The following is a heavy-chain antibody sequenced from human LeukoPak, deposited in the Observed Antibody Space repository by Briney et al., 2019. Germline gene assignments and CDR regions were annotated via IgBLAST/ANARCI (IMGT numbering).Heavy chain of an antibody. V-gene: IGHV3-23*01. D-gene: IGHD4-17*01. Sequence: GGTLRLSCAASGFTFSSYGMSWVRQAPGKGLEWVSAISGSGGSTYYADSVKGRFTISRDNPKNTLYLQMNSLRTEDTAVYYCAKDHGTVTSLDYWGQGTLVTVSS. J-gene: IGHJ4*02. CDR3: AKDHGTVTSLDY. CDR2: ISGSGGST. CDR1: GFTFSSYG.